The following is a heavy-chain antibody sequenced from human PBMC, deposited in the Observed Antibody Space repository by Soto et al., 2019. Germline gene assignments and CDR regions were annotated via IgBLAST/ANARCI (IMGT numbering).Heavy chain of an antibody. Sequence: SLRLSCAASGLTFSSYGMHWVRQAPGKGLECVAVISYDGSNKYYADSVEGRFTISRDNSKNTLYLQMSSLRAEDTAVYYCAKRASRDYGDYGMDVWGQGTTVTVSS. D-gene: IGHD4-17*01. CDR3: AKRASRDYGDYGMDV. CDR2: ISYDGSNK. V-gene: IGHV3-30*18. J-gene: IGHJ6*02. CDR1: GLTFSSYG.